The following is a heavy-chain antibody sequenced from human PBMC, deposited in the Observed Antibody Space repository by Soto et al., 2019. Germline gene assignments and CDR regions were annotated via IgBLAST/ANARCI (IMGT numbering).Heavy chain of an antibody. CDR3: ARDRKAWGSGSHYKWRGADY. J-gene: IGHJ4*02. CDR1: GYTFTSYG. D-gene: IGHD3-10*01. CDR2: ISAYNGNT. Sequence: QVQLVQSGAEVKKPGASVKVSCKASGYTFTSYGISWVRQAPGQGLEWMGWISAYNGNTNYAQKLQGRVTMTTDTSTSTAYMELRSLRSDDTAVYYCARDRKAWGSGSHYKWRGADYWGQGTLVTVSS. V-gene: IGHV1-18*04.